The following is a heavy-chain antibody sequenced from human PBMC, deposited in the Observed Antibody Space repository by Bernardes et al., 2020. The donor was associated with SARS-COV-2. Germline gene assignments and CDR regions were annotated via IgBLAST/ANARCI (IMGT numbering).Heavy chain of an antibody. D-gene: IGHD3-9*01. V-gene: IGHV3-7*01. Sequence: GGSLRLSCAASGFTFSSYWMSWVRQAPGKGLEWVSNIKQDGSEKYYVDSVKGRFTISRDNAKNSLYLQMNSLRAEDTAVYYCARYVVTFDWLYGYYYYYGMEVWGQGTTGTVCS. CDR1: GFTFSSYW. J-gene: IGHJ6*02. CDR3: ARYVVTFDWLYGYYYYYGMEV. CDR2: IKQDGSEK.